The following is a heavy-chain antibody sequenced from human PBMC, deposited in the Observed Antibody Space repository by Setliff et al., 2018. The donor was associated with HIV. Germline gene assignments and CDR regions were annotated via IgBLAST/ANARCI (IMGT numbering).Heavy chain of an antibody. CDR2: IYYNGRT. Sequence: SETLSLTCTVSGGSISSGGDYWNWIRQYPVKGLEWIGHIYYNGRTLFNPALGTRLNMSVDTSENQFSLHLNSVTAADPAVYYCVRARRRSPLSYGLDVWGQGTTVTV. J-gene: IGHJ6*02. CDR3: VRARRRSPLSYGLDV. CDR1: GGSISSGGDY. V-gene: IGHV4-31*03.